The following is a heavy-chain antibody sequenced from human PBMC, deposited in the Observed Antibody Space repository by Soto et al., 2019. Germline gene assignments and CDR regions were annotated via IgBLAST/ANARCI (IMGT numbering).Heavy chain of an antibody. J-gene: IGHJ4*02. CDR2: IWSDGSNE. CDR3: ATDYSSTGYGLVY. V-gene: IGHV3-33*01. D-gene: IGHD6-19*01. Sequence: QAQLVESGGGVVQPGRSLRLSCAASGFTFSSHGMHWVRQAPGKGLEWVAVIWSDGSNEYYADSVKGRFTISRDNYKNTLYLQMSSLRVEDTAVYYCATDYSSTGYGLVYWGQGALVTVSS. CDR1: GFTFSSHG.